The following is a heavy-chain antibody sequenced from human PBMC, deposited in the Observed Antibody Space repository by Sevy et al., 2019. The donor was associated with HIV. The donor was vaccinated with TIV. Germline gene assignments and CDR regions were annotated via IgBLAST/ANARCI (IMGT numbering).Heavy chain of an antibody. CDR1: GFDFSDYY. CDR3: VGRRYSPAYSWSYHFDY. J-gene: IGHJ4*02. D-gene: IGHD3-16*01. Sequence: GGSLRLSCAASGFDFSDYYMNWIRQTPGTGLEWISYISVSSSAKYYTDSVKGRFAISRDNARNSLYLQMNSLRVEDTAVYFCVGRRYSPAYSWSYHFDYWGQGALVTVSS. CDR2: ISVSSSAK. V-gene: IGHV3-11*01.